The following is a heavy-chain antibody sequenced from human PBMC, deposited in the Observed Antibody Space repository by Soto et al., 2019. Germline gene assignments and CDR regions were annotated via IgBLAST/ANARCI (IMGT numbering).Heavy chain of an antibody. CDR3: ARSGVTGIVIPSHWFDP. V-gene: IGHV4-31*03. CDR2: ISSSGST. J-gene: IGHJ5*02. CDR1: GDSIGGVGY. D-gene: IGHD2-21*02. Sequence: SETLSLTCTVSGDSIGGVGYWSWIRQFPGRGLGWIGCISSSGSTYYNPALNNRISLSLDTSQNQFSLKLLSVTAADTAIYYCARSGVTGIVIPSHWFDPWGQGTLVTVSS.